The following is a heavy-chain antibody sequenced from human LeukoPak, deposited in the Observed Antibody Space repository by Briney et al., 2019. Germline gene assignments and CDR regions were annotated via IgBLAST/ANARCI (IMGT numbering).Heavy chain of an antibody. CDR3: ARDVGDDYGDSDVFDI. CDR1: GFTFSSYS. Sequence: GGSLRLSCAASGFTFSSYSMNWVRQAPGKGLEWVSSISSSSSYIYYADSVKGRFTISRDNAKNSLYLQMNSLRAEDTAVYYCARDVGDDYGDSDVFDIWGQGTMVTVSS. V-gene: IGHV3-21*01. CDR2: ISSSSSYI. D-gene: IGHD4-17*01. J-gene: IGHJ3*02.